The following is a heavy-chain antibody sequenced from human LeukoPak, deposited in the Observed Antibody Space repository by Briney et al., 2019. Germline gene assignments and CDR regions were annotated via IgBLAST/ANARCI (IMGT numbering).Heavy chain of an antibody. CDR2: INPNSGGT. CDR3: ARGYDILDRLLNWFDP. V-gene: IGHV1-2*02. J-gene: IGHJ5*02. Sequence: ASVKVSCKASGYTFTVCCMHWVRQAPGQGLGLVGWINPNSGGTNYAQKFQGRVTMTRDTSISTAYMELSRLRSDDTAVYYCARGYDILDRLLNWFDPWGQGTLVTVSS. D-gene: IGHD3-9*01. CDR1: GYTFTVCC.